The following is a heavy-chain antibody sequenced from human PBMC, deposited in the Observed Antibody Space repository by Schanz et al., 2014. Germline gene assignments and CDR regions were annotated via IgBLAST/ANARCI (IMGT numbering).Heavy chain of an antibody. CDR1: GFTFSSYS. CDR2: ISSSSSYI. V-gene: IGHV3-21*04. D-gene: IGHD7-27*01. CDR3: ARENLNWEAFDI. J-gene: IGHJ3*02. Sequence: EVQLVESGGGLVKPGGSLTLSCAASGFTFSSYSMNWVRQAPGKGLEWVSSISSSSSYIYYADSVKGRFTISRDNAKNSLYLEMTSLRGEDTAVYYCARENLNWEAFDIWGQGTVVTVSS.